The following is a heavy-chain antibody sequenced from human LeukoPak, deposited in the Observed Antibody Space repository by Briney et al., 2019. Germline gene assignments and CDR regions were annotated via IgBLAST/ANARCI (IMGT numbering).Heavy chain of an antibody. CDR1: GYTFTGYY. CDR3: ARDRGGTTGTTPYFDY. CDR2: INPNSGGT. Sequence: ASVKVSCKASGYTFTGYYMHWVRQAPGQGLEWMGWINPNSGGTNYAQKFQGRVTITTDESTSKAYMELSSLRSEDTAVYYCARDRGGTTGTTPYFDYWGQGTLVTVSS. V-gene: IGHV1-2*02. D-gene: IGHD1-1*01. J-gene: IGHJ4*02.